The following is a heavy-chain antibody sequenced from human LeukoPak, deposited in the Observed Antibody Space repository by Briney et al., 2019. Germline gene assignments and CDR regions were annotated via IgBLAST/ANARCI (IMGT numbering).Heavy chain of an antibody. D-gene: IGHD3-3*01. CDR1: GGSISSTIYY. V-gene: IGHV4-39*07. CDR2: IHNSGGT. CDR3: ARRSYYDFWSGYPL. J-gene: IGHJ4*02. Sequence: SETLSLTCTVSGGSISSTIYYWGWLRQTPGKGLEWIGNIHNSGGTYYNPSLKSRVTISVDTSKNQFSLKLSSVTAADTAVYYCARRSYYDFWSGYPLWGQGTLVTVSS.